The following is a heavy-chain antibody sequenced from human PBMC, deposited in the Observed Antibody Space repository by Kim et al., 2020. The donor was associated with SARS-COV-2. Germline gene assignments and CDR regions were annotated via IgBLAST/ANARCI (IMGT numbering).Heavy chain of an antibody. Sequence: GGSLRLSCAASGFTFSSYAMSWVRQAPGKGLEWVSAISGSGGSTYYSDSVKGRFTISRDNSKNTLYLQMNSLRAEDTAVYYCAKEWLWFGELLHAHYYYYYGMDVWGQGTTVTVSS. V-gene: IGHV3-23*01. CDR3: AKEWLWFGELLHAHYYYYYGMDV. J-gene: IGHJ6*02. CDR2: ISGSGGST. D-gene: IGHD3-10*01. CDR1: GFTFSSYA.